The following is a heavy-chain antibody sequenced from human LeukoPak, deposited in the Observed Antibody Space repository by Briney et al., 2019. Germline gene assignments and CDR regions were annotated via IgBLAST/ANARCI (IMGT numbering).Heavy chain of an antibody. D-gene: IGHD1-26*01. Sequence: GGSLRLSCAASGFTFRSYAMNWVRQAPGKGLEWVSANSGSGSSTYYADSVRGRFTISRDNSKNTLYLQMNSLRAEDTAEYYCAKDGPASWGYFDYWGQGTLVTVSS. V-gene: IGHV3-23*01. CDR2: NSGSGSST. CDR3: AKDGPASWGYFDY. CDR1: GFTFRSYA. J-gene: IGHJ4*02.